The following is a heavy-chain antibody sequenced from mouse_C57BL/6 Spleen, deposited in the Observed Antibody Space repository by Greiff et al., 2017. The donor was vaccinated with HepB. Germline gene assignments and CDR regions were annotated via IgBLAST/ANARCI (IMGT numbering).Heavy chain of an antibody. Sequence: QVQLQQPGAELVKPGASVKLSCKASGYTFTSYWMHWVKQRPGRGLEWIGRIDPHSGGTKYNEKFKGKATLTVDKPSSTAYMQLSSLTSEDSAVYYCARFATEYFDVWGTGTTVTVSS. CDR1: GYTFTSYW. CDR2: IDPHSGGT. V-gene: IGHV1-72*01. D-gene: IGHD1-1*01. J-gene: IGHJ1*03. CDR3: ARFATEYFDV.